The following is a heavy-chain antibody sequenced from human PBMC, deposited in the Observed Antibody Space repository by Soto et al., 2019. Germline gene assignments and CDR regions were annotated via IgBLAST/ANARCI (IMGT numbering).Heavy chain of an antibody. D-gene: IGHD6-19*01. V-gene: IGHV4-31*03. Sequence: QVQLQESGPGLVKPSQTLSLTCTVSGGSISSGGYYWSWIRQHPGKGLEWIGYIYYSGSTYYNPSLQRRVTISVDTSKNQFSLKLSSVTAADTAVYYCARDNLAVAVGPGMGLPVVWGQGTLVTVSS. CDR1: GGSISSGGYY. CDR2: IYYSGST. CDR3: ARDNLAVAVGPGMGLPVV. J-gene: IGHJ4*02.